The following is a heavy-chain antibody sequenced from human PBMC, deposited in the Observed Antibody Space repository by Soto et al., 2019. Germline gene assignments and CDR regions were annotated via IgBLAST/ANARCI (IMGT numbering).Heavy chain of an antibody. J-gene: IGHJ4*02. Sequence: SETLSLTCAVYGGSFSGYYWSWIRQPPGKGLEWIGEINHSGSTDYNPSLKSRVTISVDTSKNQFSLKLSSVTAADTAVYYCARGRSEVVGASSHFDYWGQGTLVTVSS. CDR3: ARGRSEVVGASSHFDY. CDR2: INHSGST. D-gene: IGHD1-26*01. CDR1: GGSFSGYY. V-gene: IGHV4-34*01.